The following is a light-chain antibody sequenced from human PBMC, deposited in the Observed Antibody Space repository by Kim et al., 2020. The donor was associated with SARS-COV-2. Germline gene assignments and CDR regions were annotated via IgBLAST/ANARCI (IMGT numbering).Light chain of an antibody. CDR1: NIGAKD. J-gene: IGLJ3*02. V-gene: IGLV3-9*01. CDR3: QVWDSSTAV. Sequence: SYELTQTLSMSLALGQTADITCGGNNIGAKDVHWYQQKPGQAPVLVIYKDRSRPSGIPERFSGSNSGNTAILTISRAQAGDEADYYCQVWDSSTAVFGGGTQLTVL. CDR2: KDR.